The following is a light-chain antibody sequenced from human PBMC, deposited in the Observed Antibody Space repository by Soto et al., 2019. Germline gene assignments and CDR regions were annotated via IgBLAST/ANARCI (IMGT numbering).Light chain of an antibody. J-gene: IGLJ1*01. Sequence: QDVVTQPPSVSAAPGQRVTISCSGSASNIGNNSVSWYQQLPGAAPKLLIYDDNNRPSGIPDRFSGSKSGTSATLGITGLQTGDEADYYCGTWDTSLPACVFGPGTKLTVL. V-gene: IGLV1-51*01. CDR1: ASNIGNNS. CDR3: GTWDTSLPACV. CDR2: DDN.